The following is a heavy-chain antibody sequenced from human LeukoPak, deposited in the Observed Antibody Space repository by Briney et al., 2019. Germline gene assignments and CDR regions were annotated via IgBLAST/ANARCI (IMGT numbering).Heavy chain of an antibody. CDR1: GFTFSSYW. CDR3: ARYPLHTGLLGGNFDY. V-gene: IGHV3-7*01. Sequence: GGSLRLSCAASGFTFSSYWMSWVRQAPGKGLEWVANIKQGGSEKYYVDSVKGRFTISRDNAKNSLYLQMNSLRAEDTAVYYCARYPLHTGLLGGNFDYWGQGTLVTVSS. J-gene: IGHJ4*02. CDR2: IKQGGSEK. D-gene: IGHD3-16*01.